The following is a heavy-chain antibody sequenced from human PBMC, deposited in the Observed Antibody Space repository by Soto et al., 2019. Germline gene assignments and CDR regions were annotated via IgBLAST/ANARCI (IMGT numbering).Heavy chain of an antibody. CDR3: ATEVIAVDGTGYNWFDP. Sequence: ASVQVSCKVSGYTLTELSMHWVRQAPGKGLEWMGGFDPEDGETIYAQKFQGRVTMTEDTSTDTAYMELSSLRSEDTAVYYCATEVIAVDGTGYNWFDPWGQGTLVTVSS. CDR2: FDPEDGET. CDR1: GYTLTELS. J-gene: IGHJ5*02. V-gene: IGHV1-24*01. D-gene: IGHD6-19*01.